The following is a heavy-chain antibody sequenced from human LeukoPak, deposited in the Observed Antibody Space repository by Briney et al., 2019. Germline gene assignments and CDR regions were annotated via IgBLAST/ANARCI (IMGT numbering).Heavy chain of an antibody. CDR3: ARGCGSTSCSTGNLDY. J-gene: IGHJ4*02. V-gene: IGHV4-30-2*01. CDR2: IFHSGNT. Sequence: SETLSLTCTVSGGTITSGAFSWSWIRQPPGKGLEWIGYIFHSGNTYYNPSLKSRDTISIDRSKNQFSLRLSSVTAADTAVYYCARGCGSTSCSTGNLDYWGQGTLVTVSS. CDR1: GGTITSGAFS. D-gene: IGHD2-2*01.